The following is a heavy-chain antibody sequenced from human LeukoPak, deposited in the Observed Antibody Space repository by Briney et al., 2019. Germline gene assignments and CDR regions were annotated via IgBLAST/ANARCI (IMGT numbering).Heavy chain of an antibody. Sequence: SVKVSCKASGGTFSSYAISWVRQAPGQGLEWMGGIIPIFGTANYAQKFQGRVTITADESTSTAYMELSSLRSEDTAVYYCARDTRGSYYGGWFDPWGQGTLVTVSS. D-gene: IGHD1-26*01. CDR3: ARDTRGSYYGGWFDP. V-gene: IGHV1-69*13. CDR1: GGTFSSYA. J-gene: IGHJ5*02. CDR2: IIPIFGTA.